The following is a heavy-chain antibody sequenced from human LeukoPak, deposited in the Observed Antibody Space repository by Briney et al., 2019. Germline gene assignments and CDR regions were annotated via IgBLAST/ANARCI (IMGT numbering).Heavy chain of an antibody. CDR2: IYYSGST. CDR1: GGSFSGYY. Sequence: KSSETLSLTCAVYGGSFSGYYWSWIRQHPGKGLEWIGYIYYSGSTYYNPSLKSRVTISVDTSKNQFSLKLSSVTAADTAVYYCARGEMATIVDYWGQGTLVTVSS. CDR3: ARGEMATIVDY. V-gene: IGHV4-31*11. J-gene: IGHJ4*02. D-gene: IGHD5-24*01.